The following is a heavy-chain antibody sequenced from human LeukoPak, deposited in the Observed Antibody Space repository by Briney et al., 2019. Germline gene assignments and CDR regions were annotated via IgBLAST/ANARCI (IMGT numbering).Heavy chain of an antibody. CDR2: ISCSGSTI. J-gene: IGHJ4*02. D-gene: IGHD2-2*01. Sequence: GSLRLSCAASGFTFRDYYMSWIRQAPGKGLEWVSYISCSGSTIYYADSVKGRFTISRDNAKNSLYLQMNSLRAEDTAVYYCAREGCSSTSCYEEVGDYWGQGTLVTVSS. CDR3: AREGCSSTSCYEEVGDY. CDR1: GFTFRDYY. V-gene: IGHV3-11*01.